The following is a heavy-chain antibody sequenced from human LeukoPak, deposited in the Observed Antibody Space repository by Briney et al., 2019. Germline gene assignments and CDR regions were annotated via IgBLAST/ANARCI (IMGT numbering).Heavy chain of an antibody. D-gene: IGHD1-7*01. CDR3: TRQGSLGTSCYDY. CDR1: GGSISSGSYY. Sequence: SSETLSLTCTVSGGSISSGSYYWSWIRQPAGKGLEWIGRIYTSGSTYYNPSLKSRVTISVDTSKNQFSLKLSSVTAADTAVYYCTRQGSLGTSCYDYWGQGTLVTVSS. J-gene: IGHJ4*02. CDR2: IYTSGST. V-gene: IGHV4-61*02.